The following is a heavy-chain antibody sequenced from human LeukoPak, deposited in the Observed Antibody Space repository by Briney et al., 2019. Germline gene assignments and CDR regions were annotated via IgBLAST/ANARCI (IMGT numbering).Heavy chain of an antibody. CDR1: GRSISSYS. CDR2: IYYSGST. V-gene: IGHV4-59*01. Sequence: PSETLSLTCTVSGRSISSYSWSWIRQPPGKGLEWIGYIYYSGSTNYNPSLKSRITISVDTSKNQFSLRLSSVTAADTAVYYCARHLPYNTVTFDYWGQGTLVTVSS. CDR3: ARHLPYNTVTFDY. D-gene: IGHD4-17*01. J-gene: IGHJ4*02.